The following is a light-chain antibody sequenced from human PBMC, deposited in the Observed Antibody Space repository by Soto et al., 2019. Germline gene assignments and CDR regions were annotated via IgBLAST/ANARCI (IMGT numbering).Light chain of an antibody. Sequence: EIVLTQSPVTLSLSPGKRATLSCRASQSVDAYLAWYQQRPGQAPRLLIFDASNRATGIPTRFSGSGSGTDFTLTISSLEPEDFAVSYCQQRSNWAPTFGQGTKVEIK. J-gene: IGKJ1*01. CDR1: QSVDAY. V-gene: IGKV3-11*01. CDR3: QQRSNWAPT. CDR2: DAS.